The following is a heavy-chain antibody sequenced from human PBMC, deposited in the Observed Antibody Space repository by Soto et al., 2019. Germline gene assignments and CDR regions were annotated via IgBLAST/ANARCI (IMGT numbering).Heavy chain of an antibody. CDR2: ISVSGDRI. CDR3: AKDACGAEGFSHFDY. V-gene: IGHV3-23*01. J-gene: IGHJ4*02. CDR1: GFIFSSYA. D-gene: IGHD2-21*01. Sequence: EVQLLESGGGLVQPGGSLRLSCAASGFIFSSYAMNWVRQAPGKGLEWVSGISVSGDRIYYADSVKGRFTISRDNSXXTLYLQMISLRAEDTAGYYGAKDACGAEGFSHFDYWGQGTLVTVSS.